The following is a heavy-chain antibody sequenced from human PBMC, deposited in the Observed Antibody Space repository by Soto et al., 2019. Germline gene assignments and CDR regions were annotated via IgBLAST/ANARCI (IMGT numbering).Heavy chain of an antibody. D-gene: IGHD3-10*01. V-gene: IGHV2-5*02. CDR1: GFSLTTDGVG. J-gene: IGHJ4*02. CDR2: IYWDDDE. Sequence: QITLKESGPTLVNPTQTLTLTCNFSGFSLTTDGVGVGWVRQPPGGALEWLSLIYWDDDERYSPSLKTRLTITKDPSKNQVDLIMTNMDPVDTATYYCAHSRNLITDDAQVGDFDYWGQGSLVTVSS. CDR3: AHSRNLITDDAQVGDFDY.